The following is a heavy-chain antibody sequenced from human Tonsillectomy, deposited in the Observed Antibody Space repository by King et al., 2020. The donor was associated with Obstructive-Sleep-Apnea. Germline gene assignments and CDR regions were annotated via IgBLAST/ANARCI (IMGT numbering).Heavy chain of an antibody. CDR1: GVTFSDYW. CDR3: AKGSYRHDY. Sequence: QLVQSGGGLVQSGGSLRLSCAASGVTFSDYWMTWVRQAPGKGREGVANIKQDGSEKYYVDSVKGRFTISRDNADNSLSLQMDSLRAEDTAVYYCAKGSYRHDYWGQGTLVTVSS. CDR2: IKQDGSEK. J-gene: IGHJ4*02. D-gene: IGHD3-16*02. V-gene: IGHV3-7*01.